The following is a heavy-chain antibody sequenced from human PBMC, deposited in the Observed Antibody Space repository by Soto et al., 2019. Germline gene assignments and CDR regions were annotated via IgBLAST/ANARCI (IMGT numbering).Heavy chain of an antibody. V-gene: IGHV4-4*07. CDR3: ARDNKVSKGYGMDV. CDR1: NGSISGSY. Sequence: EPLSLTCTVSNGSISGSYWSWVRQPAGKRLEWIGRIHSSGTFNYNPSLKSRVTVSVDTSKNQVSLKLRSVTAADTAVYFCARDNKVSKGYGMDVWGQGTTVTVSS. CDR2: IHSSGTF. J-gene: IGHJ6*02.